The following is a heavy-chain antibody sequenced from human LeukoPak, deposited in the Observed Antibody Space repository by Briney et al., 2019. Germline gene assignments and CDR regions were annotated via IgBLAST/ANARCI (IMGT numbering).Heavy chain of an antibody. D-gene: IGHD3-10*01. CDR3: ARDGRVVRGKLSYYYYYMDV. V-gene: IGHV1-18*01. J-gene: IGHJ6*03. Sequence: GASVKVSCKASGYTFTSYGISWVRQAPGRGLEWMGWISAYNGNTNYAQKLQGRVTMTTDTSTSTAYMELRSLRSDDTAVYYCARDGRVVRGKLSYYYYYMDVWGKGTTVTVSS. CDR1: GYTFTSYG. CDR2: ISAYNGNT.